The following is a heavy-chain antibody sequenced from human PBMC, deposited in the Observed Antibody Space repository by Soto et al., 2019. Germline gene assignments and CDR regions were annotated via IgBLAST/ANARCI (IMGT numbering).Heavy chain of an antibody. Sequence: LSLTCTVSGGSISSGGYYWSWIRQHPGKGLEWIGYIYYSGSTYYNPSLKSRVTISVDTSKNQFSLKLSSVTAADTAVYYCARDKGGGSGWAGNPGAFDIWGQGTVVTVSS. CDR3: ARDKGGGSGWAGNPGAFDI. V-gene: IGHV4-31*03. D-gene: IGHD6-19*01. J-gene: IGHJ3*02. CDR1: GGSISSGGYY. CDR2: IYYSGST.